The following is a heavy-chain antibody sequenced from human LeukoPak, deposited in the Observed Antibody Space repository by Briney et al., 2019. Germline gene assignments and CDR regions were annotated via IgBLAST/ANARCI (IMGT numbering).Heavy chain of an antibody. J-gene: IGHJ3*02. CDR3: AREGESGYRDAFDI. D-gene: IGHD5-12*01. CDR1: GFTFSSYW. CDR2: INSDGSST. V-gene: IGHV3-74*01. Sequence: GGSLRLSCAASGFTFSSYWMHWVRQAPGKGLVWVSRINSDGSSTSYADSVKGRFTISRDNAKSTLYLQMNSLRAEDTAVYYCAREGESGYRDAFDIWGQGTMVTVSS.